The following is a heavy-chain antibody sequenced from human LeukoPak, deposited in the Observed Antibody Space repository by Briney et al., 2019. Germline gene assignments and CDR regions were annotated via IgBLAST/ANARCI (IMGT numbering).Heavy chain of an antibody. CDR2: ISSSGSTI. D-gene: IGHD3-10*01. J-gene: IGHJ1*01. CDR1: GFTFSSYE. CDR3: ARDLAGSGSFPH. V-gene: IGHV3-48*03. Sequence: GGSQRLSCAASGFTFSSYEMNWVRQAPGKGLEWVSYISSSGSTIYYAVSVKGRFTISRDNAKNSLYLQMNSLRAEDTAVYYCARDLAGSGSFPHWGQGTLVTVSS.